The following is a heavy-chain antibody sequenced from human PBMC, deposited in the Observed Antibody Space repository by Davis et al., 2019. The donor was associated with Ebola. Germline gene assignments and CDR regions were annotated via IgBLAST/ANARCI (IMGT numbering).Heavy chain of an antibody. V-gene: IGHV4-34*01. D-gene: IGHD2-15*01. Sequence: SETLSLTCAVYGGSFSGYYWSWIRQPPGKGLEWIGEINHSGSTNYNPSLKSRVTISVDTSKNQISLKLSSVTAADTAVYYCARRNHLGYCSGGSCYSVGWFDPWGQGTLVTVSS. CDR2: INHSGST. J-gene: IGHJ5*02. CDR3: ARRNHLGYCSGGSCYSVGWFDP. CDR1: GGSFSGYY.